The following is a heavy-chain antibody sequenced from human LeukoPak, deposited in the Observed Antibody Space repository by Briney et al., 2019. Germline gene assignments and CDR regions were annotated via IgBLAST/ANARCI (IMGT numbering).Heavy chain of an antibody. CDR1: GGSISSSSYY. CDR3: ARSLWFSGYYMDV. V-gene: IGHV4-39*07. J-gene: IGHJ6*03. D-gene: IGHD3-10*01. CDR2: IYYSGST. Sequence: PSETLSLTCTVSGGSISSSSYYWGWIRQPPGKGLEWIESIYYSGSTYYNPSLKSRVTISVDTSKNQFSLKLSSVTAADTAVYYCARSLWFSGYYMDVWGKGTTVTVSS.